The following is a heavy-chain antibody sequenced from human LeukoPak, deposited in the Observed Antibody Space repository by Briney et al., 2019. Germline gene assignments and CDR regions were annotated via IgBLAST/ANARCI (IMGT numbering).Heavy chain of an antibody. V-gene: IGHV4-4*07. D-gene: IGHD3-22*01. CDR1: GGSTTNYY. Sequence: SETLSLTCTVSGGSTTNYYWTWIRQPAEKGLEWIGRVHTSGTTNYNPSLKSRVTMSLDTSKNQFSLKLSSVTAADTAVYYRARAPSYDSTKLDYWGQGTLVTVSS. CDR2: VHTSGTT. CDR3: ARAPSYDSTKLDY. J-gene: IGHJ4*02.